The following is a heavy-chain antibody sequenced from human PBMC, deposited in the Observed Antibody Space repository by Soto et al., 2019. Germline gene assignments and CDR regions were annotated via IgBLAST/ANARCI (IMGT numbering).Heavy chain of an antibody. CDR1: GFSIRTYW. Sequence: EMQLVESGGDLVQPGGSLRLSCAASGFSIRTYWMGWVRQFPGKGLEWVANIKFDDTEKPYMDSVEGRFTSSRDNSKNALYLQMNRLRVDDTAIYSGASWSGSDWVDYWGQGTLVTVAT. CDR2: IKFDDTEK. J-gene: IGHJ4*02. V-gene: IGHV3-7*05. CDR3: ASWSGSDWVDY. D-gene: IGHD3-9*01.